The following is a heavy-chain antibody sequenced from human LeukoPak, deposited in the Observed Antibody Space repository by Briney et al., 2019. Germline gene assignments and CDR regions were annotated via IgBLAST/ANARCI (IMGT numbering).Heavy chain of an antibody. J-gene: IGHJ4*02. CDR2: MNPNTGNT. CDR1: GGTFSSYA. V-gene: IGHV1-8*03. D-gene: IGHD1-26*01. CDR3: ARMYSGSYLGFAS. Sequence: ASVKVSCKASGGTFSSYAISWVRQAPGQGLEWMGWMNPNTGNTGYALNFQGRVTITRNTSINTAYMELSSLSSEDTAVYYCARMYSGSYLGFASWGQGTLVTVSS.